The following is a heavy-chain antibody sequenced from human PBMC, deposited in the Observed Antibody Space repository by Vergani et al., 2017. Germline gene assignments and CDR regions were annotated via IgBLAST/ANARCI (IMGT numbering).Heavy chain of an antibody. Sequence: EVQLLESGGDLVQPGGSLRLSCAASGFTFNHYAMNWVRKAPGKGLEWVSGISGSGGSTYYAGSVKGRFTIARDSSKNTLYLQMNSLSAGDTAVYYCAKASPRNIGYDYRYYYHAMDVWGQGTTVTVSS. J-gene: IGHJ6*02. D-gene: IGHD5-12*01. CDR3: AKASPRNIGYDYRYYYHAMDV. CDR1: GFTFNHYA. V-gene: IGHV3-23*01. CDR2: ISGSGGST.